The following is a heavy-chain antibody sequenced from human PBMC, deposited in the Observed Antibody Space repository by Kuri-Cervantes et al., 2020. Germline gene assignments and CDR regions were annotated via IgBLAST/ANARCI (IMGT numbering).Heavy chain of an antibody. V-gene: IGHV3-48*02. Sequence: GESLKISCAASGFTFSSYSMNWVRQAPGKGLEWVSYISSSSSTIYYADSVKGRFTISRDNAKNSLYLQMNSLRDEDTAVYYCARDVSGSYDYWGQGTLVTVSS. D-gene: IGHD1-26*01. J-gene: IGHJ4*02. CDR2: ISSSSSTI. CDR1: GFTFSSYS. CDR3: ARDVSGSYDY.